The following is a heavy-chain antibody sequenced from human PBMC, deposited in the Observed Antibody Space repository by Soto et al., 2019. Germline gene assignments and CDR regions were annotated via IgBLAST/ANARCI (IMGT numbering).Heavy chain of an antibody. CDR1: GFTFSSHV. V-gene: IGHV3-23*01. D-gene: IGHD6-13*01. CDR3: VKVVGIGASGTRYFDF. CDR2: ISGSGGST. J-gene: IGHJ4*02. Sequence: PGGSLRLSCAASGFTFSSHVMSWVRQAPGKGLECVSVISGSGGSTNYADSVKGRFTISRDNSKNTLYLEMNSLRAEDTAVYYCVKVVGIGASGTRYFDFWGQGTLVTVSS.